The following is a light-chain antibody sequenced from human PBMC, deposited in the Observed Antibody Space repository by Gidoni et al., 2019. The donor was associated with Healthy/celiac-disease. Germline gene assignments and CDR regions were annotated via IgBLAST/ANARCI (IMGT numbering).Light chain of an antibody. CDR3: AAWDDSLNGRV. CDR2: SNN. V-gene: IGLV1-44*01. Sequence: QSVLTQPPSASGTPGQRVTLSCSGSSSNIGSNTVNWYQQLPGTAPKLLIYSNNQRPSGVPDRFSGSKSGTSASLAISGLQSEDEADYYCAAWDDSLNGRVFGGGTKLTV. J-gene: IGLJ3*02. CDR1: SSNIGSNT.